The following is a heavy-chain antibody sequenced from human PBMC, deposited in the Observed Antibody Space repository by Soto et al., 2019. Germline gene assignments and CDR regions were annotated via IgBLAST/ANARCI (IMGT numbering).Heavy chain of an antibody. CDR3: AGDPDSHYNDSHASSYP. J-gene: IGHJ5*02. D-gene: IGHD4-4*01. Sequence: SVKVSCKASGYTFTSYDINWVRQAPGQGLEWMGRIIPIIGIINYAQKFQGRVTISADKFTGTAYMELTGLRSDDTAVYYCAGDPDSHYNDSHASSYPWGQGTLATVS. CDR2: IIPIIGII. CDR1: GYTFTSYD. V-gene: IGHV1-69*04.